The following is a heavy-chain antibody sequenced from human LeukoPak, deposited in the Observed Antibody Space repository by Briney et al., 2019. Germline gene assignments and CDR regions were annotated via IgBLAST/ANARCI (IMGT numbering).Heavy chain of an antibody. J-gene: IGHJ4*02. CDR2: IYESGST. D-gene: IGHD3-16*01. CDR3: ARGNSRGSHIDY. V-gene: IGHV4-38-2*02. Sequence: SKTLSLTCTVSGYSISSGYYWGWIRQPPGRGLEWIGSIYESGSTYYNPSLKRRDTISVDTSKNQFSLRLNSVTAADTAVYYCARGNSRGSHIDYWGQGTLVTVSS. CDR1: GYSISSGYY.